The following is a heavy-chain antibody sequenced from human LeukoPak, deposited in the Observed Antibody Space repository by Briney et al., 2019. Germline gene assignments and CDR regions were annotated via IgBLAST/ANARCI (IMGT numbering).Heavy chain of an antibody. CDR2: INWNGGST. J-gene: IGHJ4*02. Sequence: GGSLRLSCAASGFTFDDYGMSWVRQAPGKGLEWVSGINWNGGSTGYADSVKGRFTISRDNAKNSLYLQMNSLRAEDTALYYCARAKTYYYDSSGYPVDYWGQGTLVTVSS. CDR3: ARAKTYYYDSSGYPVDY. D-gene: IGHD3-22*01. CDR1: GFTFDDYG. V-gene: IGHV3-20*04.